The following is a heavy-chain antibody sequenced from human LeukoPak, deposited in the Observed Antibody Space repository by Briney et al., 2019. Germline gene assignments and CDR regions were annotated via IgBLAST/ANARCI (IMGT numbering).Heavy chain of an antibody. J-gene: IGHJ4*02. CDR1: GGSISNYY. CDR2: IYYSGST. Sequence: SETLSLTCTVSGGSISNYYWSWIRQPPGKGLEWIGFIYYSGSTNYNPSLKSRVTISVDTSKNQFSLKLSSVTAADTAVYYCARVNTMVRGLFDYWGQGTLVTVSS. D-gene: IGHD3-10*01. V-gene: IGHV4-59*12. CDR3: ARVNTMVRGLFDY.